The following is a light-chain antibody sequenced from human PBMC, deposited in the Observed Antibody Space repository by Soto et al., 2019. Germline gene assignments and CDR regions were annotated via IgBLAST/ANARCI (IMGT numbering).Light chain of an antibody. CDR2: GAF. CDR3: QQYDSWPRT. J-gene: IGKJ1*01. V-gene: IGKV3-15*01. CDR1: QSVSNK. Sequence: EIVMTQSPATLSVSPGERATLFCRASQSVSNKLAWYQQQPGQAPRLLLYGAFSRAAGIPARFSGSASGTDFTLTISSLQPADFAVYYCQQYDSWPRTFGQGTRVESK.